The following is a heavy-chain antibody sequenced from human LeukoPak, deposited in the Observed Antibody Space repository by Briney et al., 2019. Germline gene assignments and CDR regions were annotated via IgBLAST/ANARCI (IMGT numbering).Heavy chain of an antibody. CDR2: IYHSGST. Sequence: PSETLSLTCAVSGGSISSGGYSWSWIRQPPGKGLEWIGYIYHSGSTYYNPSLKSRVTISVDTSKNQFSLKLSSVTAADTAVYYCARVVPAATRFDYWGQGTLVTVSS. D-gene: IGHD2-2*01. V-gene: IGHV4-30-2*01. CDR3: ARVVPAATRFDY. J-gene: IGHJ4*02. CDR1: GGSISSGGYS.